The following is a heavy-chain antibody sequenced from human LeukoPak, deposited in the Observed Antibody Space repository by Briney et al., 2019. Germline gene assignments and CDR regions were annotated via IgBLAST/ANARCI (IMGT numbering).Heavy chain of an antibody. Sequence: SETLSLTCTVSGVSISSSNYYRGWIRQPPGKGLEWIGTIDNSGSTYYNPTLKSRVTMSVDTSKNQFSLNLNSVTATDTAVYYCARAWTTGNGGRGYLDYWGQGTLVTVSS. J-gene: IGHJ4*02. D-gene: IGHD2-8*02. CDR2: IDNSGST. CDR1: GVSISSSNYY. CDR3: ARAWTTGNGGRGYLDY. V-gene: IGHV4-39*01.